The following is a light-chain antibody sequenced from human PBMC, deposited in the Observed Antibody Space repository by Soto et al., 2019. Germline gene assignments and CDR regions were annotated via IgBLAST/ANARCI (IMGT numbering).Light chain of an antibody. CDR1: SSNIGAGYD. CDR2: GNS. CDR3: QSYDSSLSGWV. J-gene: IGLJ3*02. Sequence: QSVLTQPPSVSGAPGQRVTISCTGSSSNIGAGYDVHWYQQLPGTAPKLLIYGNSNRPSGVPDRFSGSKXGTSASXAITGLQAEDEADYYCQSYDSSLSGWVFGGGTKLTVL. V-gene: IGLV1-40*01.